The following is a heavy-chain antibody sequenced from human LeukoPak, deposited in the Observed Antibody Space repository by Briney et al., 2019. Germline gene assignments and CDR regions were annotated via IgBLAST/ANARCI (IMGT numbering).Heavy chain of an antibody. J-gene: IGHJ4*02. CDR3: ARDLWSAARRQCGGDCRGYSDY. V-gene: IGHV1-2*02. D-gene: IGHD2-21*01. Sequence: GASVKVSCKASGYTFSSYGITWGGQAPGQGVEWMGWINPNSGGTNYAQKFQGRVTMTRDTSISTAYMELSRLRSDDTAVYYCARDLWSAARRQCGGDCRGYSDYWGQGTLVTVSS. CDR1: GYTFSSYG. CDR2: INPNSGGT.